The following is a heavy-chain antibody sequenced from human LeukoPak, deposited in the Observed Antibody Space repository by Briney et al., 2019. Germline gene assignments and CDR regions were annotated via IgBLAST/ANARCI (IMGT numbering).Heavy chain of an antibody. V-gene: IGHV3-23*01. J-gene: IGHJ6*02. D-gene: IGHD2-15*01. CDR1: GFTFSSYA. Sequence: GSLRLSCAASGFTFSSYAMSWVRQAPGKGLEWVSSISGSGNRTYYADSVKGRFTISRDNSKNTLFLQMNSLRAEDTAVYYCAKNLYCGGGSCYPSALGMDVWGQGTTVTISS. CDR2: ISGSGNRT. CDR3: AKNLYCGGGSCYPSALGMDV.